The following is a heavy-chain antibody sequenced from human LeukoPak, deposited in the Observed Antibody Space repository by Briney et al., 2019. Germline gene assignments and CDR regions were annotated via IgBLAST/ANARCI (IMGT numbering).Heavy chain of an antibody. J-gene: IGHJ4*02. Sequence: ASVKVSCKASGFTFTTSAMQWVRQARGQRLEWIGWIVVASGNTNYAQKFQERVTITRDMSTSTAYMELSSLRSEDTAVYYCAADHGGSYFPNRFDYWGQGTLVTVSS. CDR3: AADHGGSYFPNRFDY. D-gene: IGHD1-26*01. CDR2: IVVASGNT. CDR1: GFTFTTSA. V-gene: IGHV1-58*02.